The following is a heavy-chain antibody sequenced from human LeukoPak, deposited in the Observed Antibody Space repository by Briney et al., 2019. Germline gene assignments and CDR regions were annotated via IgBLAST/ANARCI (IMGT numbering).Heavy chain of an antibody. D-gene: IGHD2-2*01. CDR1: GYTFTSSG. V-gene: IGHV1-18*01. CDR3: ATDLGYCSSTTCDTFDY. J-gene: IGHJ4*02. Sequence: ASEKVPCKASGYTFTSSGISWVRQAPGQGLEWMGWISTHDVNTKYAQKLQGRVTLTTDTSTSTAYMELRSLRSDDTAVYYCATDLGYCSSTTCDTFDYWGQGTLVTVSS. CDR2: ISTHDVNT.